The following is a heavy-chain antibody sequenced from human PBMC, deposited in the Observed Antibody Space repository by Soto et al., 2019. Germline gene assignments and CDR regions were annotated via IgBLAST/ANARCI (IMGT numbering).Heavy chain of an antibody. CDR2: ISSSSSTI. D-gene: IGHD4-17*01. V-gene: IGHV3-48*01. CDR1: GFTFSSYS. CDR3: AKDLYYGRFDY. Sequence: EVQLVESGGGLVQPGGSLRLSCAASGFTFSSYSMNWVRQAPGKGLEWVSYISSSSSTIYYADSVKGRFTISRDNAKNSRYLQMNSLRAEDTAVYYWAKDLYYGRFDYWGQGTLVTVSS. J-gene: IGHJ4*02.